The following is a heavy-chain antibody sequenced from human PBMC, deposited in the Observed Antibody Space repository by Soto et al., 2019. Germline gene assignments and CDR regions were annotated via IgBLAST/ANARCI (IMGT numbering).Heavy chain of an antibody. Sequence: GGSLRLSCTASGFTFGDYAMSWFRQAPGKGLGWGGFIRSKAYGGTTEYAASVKGRFTISRDDSKSIAYLQMNSLKTEDTAAYYCTRDNLGVTTHYYYYGMDVWGQGTTVTVSS. CDR3: TRDNLGVTTHYYYYGMDV. J-gene: IGHJ6*02. CDR1: GFTFGDYA. CDR2: IRSKAYGGTT. D-gene: IGHD4-4*01. V-gene: IGHV3-49*03.